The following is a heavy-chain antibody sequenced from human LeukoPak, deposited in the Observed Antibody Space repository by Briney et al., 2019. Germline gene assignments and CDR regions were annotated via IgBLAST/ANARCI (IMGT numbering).Heavy chain of an antibody. D-gene: IGHD2-2*02. J-gene: IGHJ1*01. CDR1: GFTFSSDA. CDR3: ARDGKLYCSSTSCYRLSYFQH. V-gene: IGHV3-30-3*01. Sequence: AGGSLRLSCAASGFTFSSDAMHWVRQAPGKGLEWVAVISYDGSNKYYADSVKGRFTISRDNSKNTLYLQMNSLRAEDTAVYYCARDGKLYCSSTSCYRLSYFQHWGQGTLVTVSS. CDR2: ISYDGSNK.